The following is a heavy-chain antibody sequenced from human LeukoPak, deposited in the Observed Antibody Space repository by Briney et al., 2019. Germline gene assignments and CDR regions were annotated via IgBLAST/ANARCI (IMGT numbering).Heavy chain of an antibody. CDR1: GGTFSSYA. CDR2: IIPIFGTA. V-gene: IGHV1-69*05. D-gene: IGHD3-10*01. Sequence: SVKVSCKASGGTFSSYAISWVRQAPGQGLEWMGGIIPIFGTANYAQKFQGRVTITTDESTSTAYMELSSLRSEDTAVYSWARSYEGRFGHMDVCGKGNTVTVSS. CDR3: ARSYEGRFGHMDV. J-gene: IGHJ6*03.